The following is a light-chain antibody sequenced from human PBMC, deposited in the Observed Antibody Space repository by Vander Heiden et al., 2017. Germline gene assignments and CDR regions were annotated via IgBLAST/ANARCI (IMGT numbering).Light chain of an antibody. CDR3: AVWDDSLNAWL. V-gene: IGLV1-44*01. J-gene: IGLJ3*02. CDR2: RND. Sequence: QSVLTQSPSASGTPGQRATISCSGGSSNIGGDFVYWYQQIPGKAPKLLIYRNDQRPSGVPDRFSGSKSGTSASLAISGLQSEDEADYYCAVWDDSLNAWLFGGGTKLTVL. CDR1: SSNIGGDF.